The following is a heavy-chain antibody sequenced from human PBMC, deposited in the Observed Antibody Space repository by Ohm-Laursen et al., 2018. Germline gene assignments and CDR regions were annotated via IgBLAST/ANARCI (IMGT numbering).Heavy chain of an antibody. J-gene: IGHJ4*02. CDR1: GFTFSSYG. CDR2: ISYDGSNK. CDR3: AKDEDTAMVPHNIDY. D-gene: IGHD5-18*01. V-gene: IGHV3-30*18. Sequence: SSLRLSCAASGFTFSSYGMHWVRQAPGKGLEWVAVISYDGSNKYYADSVKGRFTISRDNSKNTLYLQMNSLRAEDTAVYYCAKDEDTAMVPHNIDYWGQGTLVTVSS.